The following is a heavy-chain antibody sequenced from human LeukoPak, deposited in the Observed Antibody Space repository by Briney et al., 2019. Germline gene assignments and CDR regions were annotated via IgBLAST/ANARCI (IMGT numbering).Heavy chain of an antibody. J-gene: IGHJ4*02. CDR1: GGSISSAGYS. Sequence: PSETLSLTCTVSGGSISSAGYSWTWIRQHPGKGLECIGYIYSSESTYYNPSLKSRVTISGDTSKNQFSLNLSSVTAADTAVYYCARGRDYGYFDYWGQGTLVTVSS. CDR2: IYSSEST. V-gene: IGHV4-31*03. CDR3: ARGRDYGYFDY. D-gene: IGHD4-17*01.